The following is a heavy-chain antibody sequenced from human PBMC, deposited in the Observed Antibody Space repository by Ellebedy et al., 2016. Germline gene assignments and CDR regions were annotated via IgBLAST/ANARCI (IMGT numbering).Heavy chain of an antibody. V-gene: IGHV3-23*01. D-gene: IGHD5-18*01. CDR1: GFTFSTYA. Sequence: GESLKISXVASGFTFSTYAMHWVRQAPGKGLEWVSSITGSGDIIYYANSVKGRFTISRDNSKNTLFLQMDSLRAEDTAVYYCAKVIWENKATSNFDYWGQGSPVTVSS. CDR2: ITGSGDII. J-gene: IGHJ4*02. CDR3: AKVIWENKATSNFDY.